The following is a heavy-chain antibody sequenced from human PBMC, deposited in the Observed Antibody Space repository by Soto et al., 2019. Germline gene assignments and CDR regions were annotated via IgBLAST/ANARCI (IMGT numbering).Heavy chain of an antibody. J-gene: IGHJ6*02. CDR2: ISYDGSNK. CDR1: GFTFNTYS. CDR3: ARDYSLYEYYYYYGMDV. Sequence: QVQLVESGGGVVQPGRSLRLSCAASGFTFNTYSIHWVRQAPGKGLEWVALISYDGSNKYYADSVKGRFTISRDISKNTLYLQMSSLGAEDTALDYWARDYSLYEYYYYYGMDVWGQGTTVTVSS. V-gene: IGHV3-30-3*01. D-gene: IGHD3-16*01.